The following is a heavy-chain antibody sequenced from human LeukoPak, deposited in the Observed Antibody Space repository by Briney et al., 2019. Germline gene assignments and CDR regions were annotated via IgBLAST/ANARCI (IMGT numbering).Heavy chain of an antibody. CDR2: IYHTGST. D-gene: IGHD3-16*01. J-gene: IGHJ4*02. CDR3: ARDPGYGGLDY. V-gene: IGHV4-59*12. Sequence: SETLSLTCTVSGGSISSYSCSWIRQPPGKGLEWIGYIYHTGSTNYNPSLKSRVTVSVDTSKNQFSLKLSSVTAADTAVYYCARDPGYGGLDYWGQGTLVTVSS. CDR1: GGSISSYS.